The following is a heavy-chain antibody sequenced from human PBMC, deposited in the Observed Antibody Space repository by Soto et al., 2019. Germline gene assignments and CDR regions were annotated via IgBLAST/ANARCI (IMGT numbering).Heavy chain of an antibody. V-gene: IGHV3-21*01. D-gene: IGHD2-21*02. J-gene: IGHJ4*02. CDR1: GFTFISYS. Sequence: PGGSLRLSCAASGFTFISYSMNWVRQAPWKGLEWVSSISSSSSYIYYADSVKGRFTISRDNAKNSLYLQMNSLRAEDTAVYYCARYGGDWDLYYFDYWGQGTLVTVSS. CDR2: ISSSSSYI. CDR3: ARYGGDWDLYYFDY.